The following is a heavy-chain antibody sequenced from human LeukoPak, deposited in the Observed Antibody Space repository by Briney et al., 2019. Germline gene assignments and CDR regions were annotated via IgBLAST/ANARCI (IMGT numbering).Heavy chain of an antibody. D-gene: IGHD4-17*01. V-gene: IGHV1-8*01. CDR3: ASTRHATVTSFDY. CDR1: GYTFTSYD. CDR2: MNPNSGNT. Sequence: ASVEVSCKASGYTFTSYDINWVRQATGQGLEWMGWMNPNSGNTGYAQKFQGRVTMTRNTSISTAYMELSSLRSEDTAVYYCASTRHATVTSFDYWGQGTLVTVSS. J-gene: IGHJ4*02.